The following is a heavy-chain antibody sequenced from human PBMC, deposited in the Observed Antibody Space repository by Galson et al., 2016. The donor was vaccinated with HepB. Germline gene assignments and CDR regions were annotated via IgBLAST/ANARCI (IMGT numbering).Heavy chain of an antibody. D-gene: IGHD2-15*01. V-gene: IGHV3-30*03. Sequence: RQAPGKGLEWVAVISDDGSNKDYADSVKGRFTISRDNSKNTLHLQMNSLRNEDTAVYYCARDEHIVVVVAATIDYWGQGTLVTVSS. CDR2: ISDDGSNK. J-gene: IGHJ4*02. CDR3: ARDEHIVVVVAATIDY.